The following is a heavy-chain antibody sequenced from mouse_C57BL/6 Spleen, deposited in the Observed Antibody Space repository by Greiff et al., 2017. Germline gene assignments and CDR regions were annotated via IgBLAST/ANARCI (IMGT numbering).Heavy chain of an antibody. V-gene: IGHV1-82*01. J-gene: IGHJ1*03. CDR2: IYPGDGDT. D-gene: IGHD1-1*01. CDR3: ARGVITTVVEYFEV. Sequence: VQLVESGPELVKPGASVKISCKASGYAFSSSWMNWVKQRPGKGLEWIGRIYPGDGDTNYNGKFKGKATLTADKSSSTAYMHLSSLTSEDSAVYLCARGVITTVVEYFEVWGTGTTVTVSS. CDR1: GYAFSSSW.